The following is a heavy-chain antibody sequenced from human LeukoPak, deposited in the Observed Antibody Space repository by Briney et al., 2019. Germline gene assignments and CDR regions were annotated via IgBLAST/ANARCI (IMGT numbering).Heavy chain of an antibody. CDR3: ARQGGNFDY. CDR1: GFTFSSYW. J-gene: IGHJ4*02. Sequence: GGSLRLSCAVSGFTFSSYWMSWVRQAPRRGLEWVASIKHDESEKYYVDSVKGRFTISRDNAKNSRYLQMNSLRAEDTAVYYCARQGGNFDYWGQGTLVTVSS. D-gene: IGHD2-15*01. V-gene: IGHV3-7*01. CDR2: IKHDESEK.